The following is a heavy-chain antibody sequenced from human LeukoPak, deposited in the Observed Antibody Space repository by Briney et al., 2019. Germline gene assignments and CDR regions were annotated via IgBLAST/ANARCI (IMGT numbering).Heavy chain of an antibody. CDR1: GGTFSSYA. CDR2: IIPIFGTA. J-gene: IGHJ3*02. Sequence: SVKVSCKASGGTFSSYAISWVRQAPGQGLEWMGGIIPIFGTANYAQKFQGRVTITTDEFTSTAYMELSSLRSEDTAVYYCARRMYYYDSSGNGAFDIWGQGTMVTVSS. CDR3: ARRMYYYDSSGNGAFDI. V-gene: IGHV1-69*05. D-gene: IGHD3-22*01.